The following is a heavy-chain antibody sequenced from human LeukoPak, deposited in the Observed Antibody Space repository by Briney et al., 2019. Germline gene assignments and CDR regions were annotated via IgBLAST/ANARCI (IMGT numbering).Heavy chain of an antibody. Sequence: KNGGSLRLSCAASGFTFSSYSMNWVRQAPGKGLEWVSSISSSYTSIYYADSVEGRFTISRDNAKNSLYLQMNSLRAEDTAVYYCARDLRCSSTSCYERFDYWGQGTLVTVSS. V-gene: IGHV3-21*01. D-gene: IGHD2-2*01. CDR2: ISSSYTSI. J-gene: IGHJ4*02. CDR3: ARDLRCSSTSCYERFDY. CDR1: GFTFSSYS.